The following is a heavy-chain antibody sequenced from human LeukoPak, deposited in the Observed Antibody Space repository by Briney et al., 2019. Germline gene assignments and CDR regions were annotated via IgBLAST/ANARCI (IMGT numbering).Heavy chain of an antibody. CDR2: IYSDGTI. Sequence: PGGSLRLSCVASGFTVSSNYMSWVRQVPGKGLEWVSVIYSDGTISYADSVKSRFTISRDNSENTLYLQMNSLRVEYTAVYYCARGVGGGAPAQGGKGPLATVSS. CDR1: GFTVSSNY. CDR3: ARGVGGGAPAQ. D-gene: IGHD3-16*01. J-gene: IGHJ4*02. V-gene: IGHV3-66*01.